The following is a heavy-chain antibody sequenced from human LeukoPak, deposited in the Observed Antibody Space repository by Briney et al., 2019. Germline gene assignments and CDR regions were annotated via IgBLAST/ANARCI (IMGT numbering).Heavy chain of an antibody. Sequence: ASVKVSCXASGGTFSSYAISWVRQAHGQGLEWMARIIPIFGTANYAQKFQGRVTITTDESTSTAYMELSSLRSEDTAVYYCARANYDFWSGYPKNDFDYWGQGTLVTVSS. CDR1: GGTFSSYA. D-gene: IGHD3-3*01. CDR2: IIPIFGTA. J-gene: IGHJ4*02. V-gene: IGHV1-69*05. CDR3: ARANYDFWSGYPKNDFDY.